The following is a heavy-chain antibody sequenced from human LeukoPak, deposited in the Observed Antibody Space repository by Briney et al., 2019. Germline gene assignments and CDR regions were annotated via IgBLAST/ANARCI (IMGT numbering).Heavy chain of an antibody. CDR2: IDSGGST. V-gene: IGHV3-53*01. J-gene: IGHJ5*02. CDR3: ARVPTYYDT. D-gene: IGHD3-16*01. Sequence: GGSLRLSCVASGFTVSGNYMSWVRHGPGKGLEWVSVIDSGGSTYYADSVKGRFTISRDKSMNTLYLQMNSLRAEDTAVYYCARVPTYYDTWGQGSLVTVSS. CDR1: GFTVSGNY.